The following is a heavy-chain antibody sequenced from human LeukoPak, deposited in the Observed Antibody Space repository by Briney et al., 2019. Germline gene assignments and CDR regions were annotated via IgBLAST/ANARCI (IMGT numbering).Heavy chain of an antibody. Sequence: GASVKVSCKASGYTFTSYGISWVRQAPGQGLEWMGWISAYNGNTNYAQKLQGRVTMTTDTSTSTAYMELRSLRFDDTAVYYCARGLYDSSVDYFDYWGQGTLVTVSS. D-gene: IGHD3-22*01. CDR3: ARGLYDSSVDYFDY. CDR2: ISAYNGNT. J-gene: IGHJ4*02. V-gene: IGHV1-18*01. CDR1: GYTFTSYG.